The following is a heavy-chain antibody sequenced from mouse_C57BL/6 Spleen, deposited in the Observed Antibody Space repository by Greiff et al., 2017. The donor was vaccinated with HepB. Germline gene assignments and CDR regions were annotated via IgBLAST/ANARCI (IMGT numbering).Heavy chain of an antibody. Sequence: VQLQQSGPELVKPGASVKISCKASGYAFSSSWMNWVKQRPGKGLEGIGRIYPGDGDTNYNGKFKGKATLTADKSSSTAYMQLSSLTSEDSAVYFCARYGDWYFDVWGTGTTVTVSS. D-gene: IGHD1-1*02. CDR2: IYPGDGDT. CDR3: ARYGDWYFDV. V-gene: IGHV1-82*01. J-gene: IGHJ1*03. CDR1: GYAFSSSW.